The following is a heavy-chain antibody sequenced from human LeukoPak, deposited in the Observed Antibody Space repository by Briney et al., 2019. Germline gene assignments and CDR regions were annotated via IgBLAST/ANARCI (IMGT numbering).Heavy chain of an antibody. CDR3: AKGLNYALPYYFDY. CDR2: ISYDGSNK. J-gene: IGHJ4*02. Sequence: GGSLRLSCAASGFTFSSYAMHWVRQAPGKGLEWVAVISYDGSNKYYADSVKGRFTISRDNSKNTLYLQMNSLRADDTAVYYCAKGLNYALPYYFDYWGQGTLVTVSS. CDR1: GFTFSSYA. D-gene: IGHD3-16*01. V-gene: IGHV3-30*04.